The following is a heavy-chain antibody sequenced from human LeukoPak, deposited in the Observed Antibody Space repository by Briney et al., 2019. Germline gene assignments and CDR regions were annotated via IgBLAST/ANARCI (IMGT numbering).Heavy chain of an antibody. D-gene: IGHD3-22*01. J-gene: IGHJ6*03. CDR2: IYATGST. V-gene: IGHV4-4*07. CDR3: ARAYYDTRGFHYYYYMDV. Sequence: SETPSLTCSVSGGSISTYYWTWIRQPAGKGLEWVGRIYATGSTSYSPSLESRVTMSVDTSNNQISMKLTSVTAADTAVYFCARAYYDTRGFHYYYYMDVWAKGPRSPSP. CDR1: GGSISTYY.